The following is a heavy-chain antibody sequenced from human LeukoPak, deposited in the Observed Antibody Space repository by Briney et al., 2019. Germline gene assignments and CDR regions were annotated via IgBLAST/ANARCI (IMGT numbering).Heavy chain of an antibody. CDR2: ISRGGESN. CDR1: GFIFSSYT. CDR3: ARDFIWAFDY. D-gene: IGHD7-27*01. V-gene: IGHV3-48*01. J-gene: IGHJ4*02. Sequence: GGSLRLSCAASGFIFSSYTMNWVRQAPGKGLEWVSYISRGGESNYYADSVKGRFSISRDNAKNSLYLQINGLRAEDTAIYYCARDFIWAFDYWGQGTLVTVSS.